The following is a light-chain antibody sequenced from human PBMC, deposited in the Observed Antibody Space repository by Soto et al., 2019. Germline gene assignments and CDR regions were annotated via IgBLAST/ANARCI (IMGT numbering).Light chain of an antibody. Sequence: VLTQSPGTLSLSPGERASLSCRASQSVSSYLAWYQQKPGQAPRLLIYDASNRATGIPARFSGSGSGTDFTLTISSLEPEDFAVYYCQQRSNWHPITFGQGTRLEIK. V-gene: IGKV3-11*01. CDR1: QSVSSY. J-gene: IGKJ5*01. CDR2: DAS. CDR3: QQRSNWHPIT.